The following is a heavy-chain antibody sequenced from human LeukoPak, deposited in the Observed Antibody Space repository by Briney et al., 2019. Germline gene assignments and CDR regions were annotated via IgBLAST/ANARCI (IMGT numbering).Heavy chain of an antibody. Sequence: GGSLRLSCAASGFTFSYFWMHWVRQAPGKGLVWVSRLNADGNSITYADSVRGRFTISRDNAKNTVHLQMNSLRVEDTAIYFCAGAYSAYDPFDYWGQGILVTVSS. V-gene: IGHV3-74*01. J-gene: IGHJ4*02. CDR2: LNADGNSI. CDR1: GFTFSYFW. CDR3: AGAYSAYDPFDY. D-gene: IGHD5-12*01.